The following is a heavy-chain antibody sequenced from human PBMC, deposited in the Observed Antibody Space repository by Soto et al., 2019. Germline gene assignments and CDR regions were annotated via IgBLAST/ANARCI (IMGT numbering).Heavy chain of an antibody. Sequence: NPSETLSLTCTVSGGSISSGDYYWSWIRQPPGKGLEWIGYIDYSGSTYYNPSLRSRLTISVGTSKNQFSLKLSSVTAADTAVYYCARGGRTIFGRYFDYWGQGTLVTVSS. CDR1: GGSISSGDYY. CDR2: IDYSGST. D-gene: IGHD3-3*01. CDR3: ARGGRTIFGRYFDY. V-gene: IGHV4-30-4*01. J-gene: IGHJ4*02.